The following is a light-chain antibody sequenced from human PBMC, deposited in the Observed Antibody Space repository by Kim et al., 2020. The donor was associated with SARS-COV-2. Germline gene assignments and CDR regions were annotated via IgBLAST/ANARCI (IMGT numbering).Light chain of an antibody. CDR2: EAS. CDR1: QSIIGR. CDR3: HQYDKWSLT. V-gene: IGKV3-15*01. J-gene: IGKJ1*01. Sequence: SARERLPPLPGPSQSIIGRLAGYQQKPASAPRVLIYEASTRGTAITARFIGSGSGTAFTLTISSLQSDDFAVYYCHQYDKWSLTFGRGTKVDIK.